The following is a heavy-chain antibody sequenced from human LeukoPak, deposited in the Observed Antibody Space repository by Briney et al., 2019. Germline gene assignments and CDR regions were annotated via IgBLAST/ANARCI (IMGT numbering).Heavy chain of an antibody. V-gene: IGHV3-23*01. CDR1: GFTFSTYA. J-gene: IGHJ4*02. CDR3: ARAFGVVGATNPGY. Sequence: PGGSLRLSCAASGFTFSTYAMSWVRQAPGKGLEWVALISGSGGSTYYADSVKGRFTISRDNAKNSLYLQMNSLRAEDTAMYYCARAFGVVGATNPGYWGQGTLVTVSS. D-gene: IGHD1-26*01. CDR2: ISGSGGST.